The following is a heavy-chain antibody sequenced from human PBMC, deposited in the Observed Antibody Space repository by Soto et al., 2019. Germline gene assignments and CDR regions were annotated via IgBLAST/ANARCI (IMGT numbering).Heavy chain of an antibody. D-gene: IGHD3-22*01. CDR1: GGSISSGDYY. V-gene: IGHV4-30-4*01. J-gene: IGHJ4*02. CDR3: ARGLYYYDSSGYSYYFDY. CDR2: IYYSGST. Sequence: QVQLQESGPGLVKPSQTLSLTCTVSGGSISSGDYYWSWIRQPPGKGLEWIGYIYYSGSTYYNPSLKRRVTISVDTSKNQFSLKLSSVTAADTAVYYCARGLYYYDSSGYSYYFDYWGQGTLVTVSS.